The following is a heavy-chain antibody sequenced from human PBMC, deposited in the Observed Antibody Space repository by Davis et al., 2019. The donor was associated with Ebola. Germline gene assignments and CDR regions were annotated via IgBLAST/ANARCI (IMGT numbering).Heavy chain of an antibody. Sequence: PGGSLRLSCAVYGGSFSGYYWSWIRQPPGKGLEWIGEINHSGSTNYNPSLKSRVTISVDTSKNQFSLKLSSVTAADTAVYYCARGSVVPASFDYWGQGTLVTVSS. CDR2: INHSGST. V-gene: IGHV4-34*01. CDR1: GGSFSGYY. J-gene: IGHJ4*02. D-gene: IGHD2-2*01. CDR3: ARGSVVPASFDY.